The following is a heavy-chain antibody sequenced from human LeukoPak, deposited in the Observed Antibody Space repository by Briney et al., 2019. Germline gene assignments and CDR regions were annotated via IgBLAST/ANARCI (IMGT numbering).Heavy chain of an antibody. Sequence: GGSLRLSCAASGFTFSSYAMSWVRQAPGKGLEWVSAISGSGGSTYYADSVKGRFTISRDNSKNTLYLQMNSLRAEDTAVYYCANFLGVKLRSGYDYWGRGTLVTVSS. CDR3: ANFLGVKLRSGYDY. CDR1: GFTFSSYA. V-gene: IGHV3-23*01. J-gene: IGHJ4*02. D-gene: IGHD3-16*01. CDR2: ISGSGGST.